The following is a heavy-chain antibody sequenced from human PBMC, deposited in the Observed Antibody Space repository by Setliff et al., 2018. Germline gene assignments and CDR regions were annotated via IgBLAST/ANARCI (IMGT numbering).Heavy chain of an antibody. CDR2: IYHNGNT. CDR3: VRDRTAYSYGLDV. D-gene: IGHD5-18*01. CDR1: GGSVSNYY. V-gene: IGHV4-59*02. J-gene: IGHJ6*02. Sequence: SETLSLTCSVYGGSVSNYYWSWVRQTPEKGLEWIGYIYHNGNTNFNPSLKTRVTMSVDTSKNQFALNLRSVTAADAAVYYCVRDRTAYSYGLDVWGQGTTVTVSS.